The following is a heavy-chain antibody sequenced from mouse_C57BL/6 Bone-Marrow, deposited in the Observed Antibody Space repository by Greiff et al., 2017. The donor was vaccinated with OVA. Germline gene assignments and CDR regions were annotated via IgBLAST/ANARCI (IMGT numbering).Heavy chain of an antibody. D-gene: IGHD1-3*01. CDR2: IYPRDGST. CDR1: GYTFTSYD. J-gene: IGHJ2*01. CDR3: ASPRYRYYFDY. Sequence: QVQLQQSGPELVKPGASVKLSCMASGYTFTSYDINWVKQRPGQGLEWIGWIYPRDGSTKYNEKFKGKATLTVDTSSSTAYMELHSLTSEDSAVYFCASPRYRYYFDYWGQGTTLTVSS. V-gene: IGHV1-85*01.